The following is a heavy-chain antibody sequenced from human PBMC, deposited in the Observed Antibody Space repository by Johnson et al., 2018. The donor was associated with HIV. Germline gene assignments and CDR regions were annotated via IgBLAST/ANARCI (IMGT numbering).Heavy chain of an antibody. CDR1: GFTFDDYG. Sequence: EKLVESGGGVVQPGRSLRLSCAASGFTFDDYGMSWVRQAPGKGLEWVSGINWNGGSTGYADSVKGRFTISRDNAKNSLYLQMNSLRAEDTALYYCARDRYSSSSGAFDIWGQGTMVTVSS. CDR3: ARDRYSSSSGAFDI. J-gene: IGHJ3*02. D-gene: IGHD6-6*01. V-gene: IGHV3-20*04. CDR2: INWNGGST.